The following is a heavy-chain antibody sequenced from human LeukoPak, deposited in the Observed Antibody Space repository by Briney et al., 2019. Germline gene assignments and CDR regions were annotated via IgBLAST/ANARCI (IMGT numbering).Heavy chain of an antibody. CDR2: INPNSGGT. D-gene: IGHD3-10*01. Sequence: ASVKVSCKASGYTFTGYYMHWVRQAPGQGLEWMGWINPNSGGTNYAQKFQGRVTMTRDTSISTAYMELSRLRSDDTAVYYCARDRGLADAFDIWGQGTMVTVSS. CDR1: GYTFTGYY. J-gene: IGHJ3*02. CDR3: ARDRGLADAFDI. V-gene: IGHV1-2*02.